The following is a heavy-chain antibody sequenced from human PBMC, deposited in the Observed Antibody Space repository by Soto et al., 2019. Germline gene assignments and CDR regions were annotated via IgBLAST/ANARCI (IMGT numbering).Heavy chain of an antibody. J-gene: IGHJ3*02. CDR1: GYTFTSYD. CDR2: MNPNSGNT. V-gene: IGHV1-8*01. CDR3: ARDVNWNWIRRAFDI. Sequence: QVRLVQSGAEVKKPGASVKVSCKASGYTFTSYDINWVRQATGQGLEWMGWMNPNSGNTGYAQKFQGRVTMTRNTSISTAYMELSSLRSEDTAVYYCARDVNWNWIRRAFDISGQGTMVTVSS. D-gene: IGHD1-7*01.